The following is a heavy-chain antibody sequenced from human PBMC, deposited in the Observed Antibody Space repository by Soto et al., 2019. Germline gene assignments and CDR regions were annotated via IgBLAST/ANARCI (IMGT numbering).Heavy chain of an antibody. V-gene: IGHV3-64D*06. J-gene: IGHJ5*02. CDR2: ISSDGDIT. D-gene: IGHD3-9*01. Sequence: GGSLRLSCSASGFTFGEYSMHWVRQAPGKGLQYVSTISSDGDITYYADSVKGRFTISRDNSKNTLYLQMNSLRPEDTAVYYCVKVSTFYDILTGYYSTNFFDPWGQGTLVTVS. CDR3: VKVSTFYDILTGYYSTNFFDP. CDR1: GFTFGEYS.